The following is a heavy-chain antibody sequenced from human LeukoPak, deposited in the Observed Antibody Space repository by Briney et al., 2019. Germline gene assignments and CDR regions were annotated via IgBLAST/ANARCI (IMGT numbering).Heavy chain of an antibody. CDR3: ARAHRNDFWSARFDY. Sequence: SVKVSCKASGGTFSSYAISWVRQAPGQGLEWMGGIIPIFGTANYAQKFQGRVTITADESTSTAYMELSSLRSEDTAVYCCARAHRNDFWSARFDYWGQGTLVTVSS. V-gene: IGHV1-69*13. CDR2: IIPIFGTA. J-gene: IGHJ4*02. D-gene: IGHD3-3*01. CDR1: GGTFSSYA.